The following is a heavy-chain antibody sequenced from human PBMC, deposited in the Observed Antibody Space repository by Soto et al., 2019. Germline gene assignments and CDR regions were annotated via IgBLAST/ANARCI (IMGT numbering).Heavy chain of an antibody. CDR2: IHSSGST. CDR1: GASMNSYH. D-gene: IGHD6-13*01. CDR3: ARDQGVAAAGITWFDP. V-gene: IGHV4-4*07. Sequence: SESLSLTCTVCGASMNSYHWSWIRQPAGKGLEWIGHIHSSGSTNYNPSLKSRVTMSVDTSKNQFSLRLMSLTAADTAVYYCARDQGVAAAGITWFDPWGQGSLVTVSS. J-gene: IGHJ5*02.